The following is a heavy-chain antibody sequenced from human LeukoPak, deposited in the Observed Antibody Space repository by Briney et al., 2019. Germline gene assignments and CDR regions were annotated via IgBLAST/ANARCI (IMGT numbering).Heavy chain of an antibody. CDR1: GDSINSHTYF. J-gene: IGHJ4*02. CDR3: ASGSIVGVLWG. Sequence: SETLSLTCTVSGDSINSHTYFWGWVRQTPGKFLEWIGTVQYTGDTNYNPSLKSRVTMSVDTSKNQFSLKLSSVTAADTAVYYCASGSIVGVLWGWGQGTLVTVSS. CDR2: VQYTGDT. D-gene: IGHD1-26*01. V-gene: IGHV4-39*07.